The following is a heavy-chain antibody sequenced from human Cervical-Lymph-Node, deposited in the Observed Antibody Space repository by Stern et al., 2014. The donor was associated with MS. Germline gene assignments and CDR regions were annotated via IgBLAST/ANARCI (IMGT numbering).Heavy chain of an antibody. J-gene: IGHJ4*02. CDR2: IYPSDSDT. Sequence: VQLVQSGAEVKKPGGSLKISCKGSGYSFTATWLAWVRQMPGKGLEWMGIIYPSDSDTRYSPSFQVQVTISADMSISTAYLQWSSLKASDTAMYYCARDYGDYAFDYWGQGTRVTVSS. V-gene: IGHV5-51*01. CDR1: GYSFTATW. CDR3: ARDYGDYAFDY. D-gene: IGHD4-17*01.